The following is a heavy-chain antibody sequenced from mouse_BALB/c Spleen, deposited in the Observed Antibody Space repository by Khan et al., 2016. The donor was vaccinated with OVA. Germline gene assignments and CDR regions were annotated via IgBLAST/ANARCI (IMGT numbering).Heavy chain of an antibody. CDR2: INPSTDYT. J-gene: IGHJ3*01. CDR1: GYSFTTYW. D-gene: IGHD2-1*01. Sequence: QVQLKESGAELAKPGASVKMSCKTSGYSFTTYWMYWIKQSLGQGLEWSGYINPSTDYTEYNQKFKDKATLTADESSSTSFMQLSSLTYTDSTVNYCTRRRLYGIFPYWGQGTFVTVSA. V-gene: IGHV1-7*01. CDR3: TRRRLYGIFPY.